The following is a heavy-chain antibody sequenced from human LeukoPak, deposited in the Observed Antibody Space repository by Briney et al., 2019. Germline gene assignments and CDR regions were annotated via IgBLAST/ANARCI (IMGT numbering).Heavy chain of an antibody. CDR3: ARLVNGDLPD. Sequence: SETLSLTCTVSGGSISSYYWSWIRQPPGKGLEWIGYIYYSGSTNYNPSLKSRVTISVDTSKNQFSLKLSSVTAADTAVYYCARLVNGDLPDWGQRTLVTVSS. CDR1: GGSISSYY. CDR2: IYYSGST. D-gene: IGHD2-8*01. V-gene: IGHV4-59*08. J-gene: IGHJ4*02.